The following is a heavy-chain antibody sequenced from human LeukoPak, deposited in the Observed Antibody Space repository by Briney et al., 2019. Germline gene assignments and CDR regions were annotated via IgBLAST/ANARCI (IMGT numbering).Heavy chain of an antibody. CDR3: AKDRVRGQNYGDYNY. V-gene: IGHV3-23*01. CDR1: GFTFSSYA. CDR2: ISGSGGST. J-gene: IGHJ4*02. Sequence: GGSLRPSCAASGFTFSSYAMSWVRRAPGKGLEWVSAISGSGGSTYYADSVKGRFTISRDNSKNTLYLQMNSLRAEDTAVYYCAKDRVRGQNYGDYNYWGQGTLVTVSS. D-gene: IGHD4-17*01.